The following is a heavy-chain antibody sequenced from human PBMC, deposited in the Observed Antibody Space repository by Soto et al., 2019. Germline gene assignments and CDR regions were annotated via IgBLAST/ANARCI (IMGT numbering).Heavy chain of an antibody. Sequence: QVQLQQWGAGLLKPSETLSLTCAVYGGSFSNYYWSWIRQPPGEGLEWIGEINHSGYTNYNPSLKSRVTISIDTSKNQFSLMLSSVTAADTAVYYCARPGDCSSATCAGAWYYDLWGRGTLATVSS. D-gene: IGHD2-2*01. V-gene: IGHV4-34*01. CDR2: INHSGYT. CDR1: GGSFSNYY. CDR3: ARPGDCSSATCAGAWYYDL. J-gene: IGHJ2*01.